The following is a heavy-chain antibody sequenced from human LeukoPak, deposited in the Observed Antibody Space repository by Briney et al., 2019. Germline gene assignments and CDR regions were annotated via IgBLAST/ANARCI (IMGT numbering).Heavy chain of an antibody. J-gene: IGHJ3*01. V-gene: IGHV3-21*01. CDR1: GFTFSSCG. CDR3: ARDLNYYDSRGGQEDAFDL. Sequence: GGSLRLSCAASGFTFSSCGMTWVRQAPGKGLEWVSSIRSSASSTFYADSVKGRFTISRDNAKKSLYLQMNSLRADDTAVYYCARDLNYYDSRGGQEDAFDLWGQGTMVIVSS. D-gene: IGHD3-22*01. CDR2: IRSSASST.